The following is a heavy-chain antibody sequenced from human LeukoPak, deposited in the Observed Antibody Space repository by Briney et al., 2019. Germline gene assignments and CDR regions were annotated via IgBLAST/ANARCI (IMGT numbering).Heavy chain of an antibody. V-gene: IGHV4-59*01. CDR2: IYFSGST. CDR1: GGSIRSYY. CDR3: ARSYDTNFDY. Sequence: SETLSLTCTVSGGSIRSYYWSWIRQPPREGLEWIGYIYFSGSTSYNPSLKSLVTISVDRSKNQFSLKLSSVAAADTAVYYCARSYDTNFDYWGRGTLVTVSS. J-gene: IGHJ4*02. D-gene: IGHD3-3*01.